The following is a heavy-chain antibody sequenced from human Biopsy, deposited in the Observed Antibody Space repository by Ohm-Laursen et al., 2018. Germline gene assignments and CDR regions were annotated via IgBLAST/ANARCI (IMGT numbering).Heavy chain of an antibody. CDR2: IYNTGDT. CDR3: ARRSAANWYFNL. CDR1: GGSITSYS. Sequence: TLSLTCPVSGGSITSYSWSWIRQPPGKGLEPIGYIYNTGDTTYNPSLQSRVTISLDTSNNQLSLGLRSVTAADAAVYYCARRSAANWYFNLWGRGTLVTVSS. V-gene: IGHV4-59*08. J-gene: IGHJ2*01. D-gene: IGHD6-25*01.